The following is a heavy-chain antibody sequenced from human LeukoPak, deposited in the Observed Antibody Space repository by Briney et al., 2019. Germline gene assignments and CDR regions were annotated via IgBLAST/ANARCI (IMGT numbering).Heavy chain of an antibody. D-gene: IGHD4-11*01. CDR3: AGSTANVFDI. V-gene: IGHV3-74*03. Sequence: GGSLSLSCAASGFTFSSNWMHWVRKVPGQGLVWVSRISSDGSTTTYADSVKGRFTISRDNAKNTLYLQNNSLSGEETAVYYCAGSTANVFDIWGQGTMVSISS. CDR1: GFTFSSNW. J-gene: IGHJ3*02. CDR2: ISSDGSTT.